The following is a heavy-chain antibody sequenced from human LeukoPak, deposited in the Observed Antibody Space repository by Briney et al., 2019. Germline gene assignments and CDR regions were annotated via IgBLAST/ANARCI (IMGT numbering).Heavy chain of an antibody. D-gene: IGHD2-15*01. V-gene: IGHV3-48*03. CDR3: ARDLGYCSGGSCYRYSDY. CDR1: GFTFSSYE. CDR2: ISSSGSTI. J-gene: IGHJ4*01. Sequence: PGGSLRLSCAASGFTFSSYEMNWVRQAPGKGLEWVSYISSSGSTIYYADSVKGRFTISRDNAKNSLYLQMNSLRAEDTAVCYCARDLGYCSGGSCYRYSDYWGQEPWSPSPQ.